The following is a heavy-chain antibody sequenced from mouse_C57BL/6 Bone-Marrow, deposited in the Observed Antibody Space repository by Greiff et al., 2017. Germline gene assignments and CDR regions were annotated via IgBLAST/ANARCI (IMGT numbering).Heavy chain of an antibody. Sequence: VQLKQSGPELVKPGASVKISCKASGYTFTDYYMNWVKQSHGKSLEWIGDINPNNGGTSYNQKFKGKATLTVDKSSSTAYMELRSLTSEDSAVXYCAREGYYAMDYWGQGTSVTVSS. V-gene: IGHV1-26*01. CDR1: GYTFTDYY. CDR2: INPNNGGT. J-gene: IGHJ4*01. CDR3: AREGYYAMDY.